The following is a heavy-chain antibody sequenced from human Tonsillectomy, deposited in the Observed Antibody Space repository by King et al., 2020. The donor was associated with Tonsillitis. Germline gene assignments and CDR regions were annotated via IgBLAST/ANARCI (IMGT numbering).Heavy chain of an antibody. CDR1: GFTFSNYA. CDR2: IRGSGVRT. Sequence: VQLLESGGGLVQPGGSPRLSCAASGFTFSNYARIWVGQAPGKGPEWVSGIRGSGVRTDYADSVKGRFTSSSDNFKNTLYLQMTSLRPEDTAVYYCAKDNSTRDFYDSSGPEGFDYWGLGTLVTFSS. J-gene: IGHJ4*02. V-gene: IGHV3-23*01. D-gene: IGHD3-22*01. CDR3: AKDNSTRDFYDSSGPEGFDY.